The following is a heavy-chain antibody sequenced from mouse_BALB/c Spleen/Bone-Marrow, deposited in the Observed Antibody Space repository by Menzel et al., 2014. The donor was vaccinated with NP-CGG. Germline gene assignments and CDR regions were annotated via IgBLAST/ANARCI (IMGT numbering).Heavy chain of an antibody. Sequence: QVQLQQPGAELMKPGASVKISCKATGYTFSNYWTEWVKQRPGHGLEWIGEILPGSGSTNYNEKFTGKATFTADTSSNTAYLQLSSLTSADSAVYYCASGDYFDYWGQGTTLTVSS. J-gene: IGHJ2*01. CDR2: ILPGSGST. CDR1: GYTFSNYW. V-gene: IGHV1-9*01. CDR3: ASGDYFDY.